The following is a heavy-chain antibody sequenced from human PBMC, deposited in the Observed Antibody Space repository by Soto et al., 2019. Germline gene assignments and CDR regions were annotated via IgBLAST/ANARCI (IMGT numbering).Heavy chain of an antibody. CDR2: IKSKTDGGTT. CDR1: GFTFSNAW. V-gene: IGHV3-15*01. Sequence: GGSLRLSCAASGFTFSNAWMSWVRQAPGKGLEWVGRIKSKTDGGTTDYAAPVKGRFTISRDDSKNTLYLQMNSLKTEDTAVYYCTTDYGSGSYYSYYYYYGMDVWGQGTTVTVSS. CDR3: TTDYGSGSYYSYYYYYGMDV. J-gene: IGHJ6*02. D-gene: IGHD3-10*01.